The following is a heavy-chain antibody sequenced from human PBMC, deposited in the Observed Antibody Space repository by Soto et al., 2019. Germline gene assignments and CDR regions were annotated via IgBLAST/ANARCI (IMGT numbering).Heavy chain of an antibody. D-gene: IGHD1-26*01. Sequence: QAQLVESGGGVVQPGRSLRLSCAASGLPFSASGMHWVRQAPGKGLXWVAMIWSDGSKEYYADSVKGRFTITRDNSKNMIFLQMDSLRAEDTAVYYCARDKGTTCLDTWGQGNMVTVSS. J-gene: IGHJ5*02. V-gene: IGHV3-33*01. CDR1: GLPFSASG. CDR2: IWSDGSKE. CDR3: ARDKGTTCLDT.